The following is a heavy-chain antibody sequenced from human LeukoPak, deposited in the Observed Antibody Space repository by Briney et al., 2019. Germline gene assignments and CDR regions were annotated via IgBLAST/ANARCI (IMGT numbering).Heavy chain of an antibody. D-gene: IGHD3-10*01. J-gene: IGHJ4*02. CDR3: ARTYYYGSGSYTPGDY. CDR1: GFTFSSYG. CDR2: IWYDGSNE. Sequence: PGGSLRLSCAASGFTFSSYGMHWVRQAPGKGLEWVAVIWYDGSNEYYADSVKGRFTISRDNSKNTLYLQMNSLRAEDTAVYYCARTYYYGSGSYTPGDYWGQGTLVTVSS. V-gene: IGHV3-33*01.